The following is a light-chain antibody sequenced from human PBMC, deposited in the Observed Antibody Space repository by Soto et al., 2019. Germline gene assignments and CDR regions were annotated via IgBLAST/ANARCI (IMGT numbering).Light chain of an antibody. CDR2: AAS. Sequence: DIQMTQSPSSLSESVGDTVTITCRASQSISNYLNWYQQKPGKAPNLLIYAASNLQGGVPSRFSGSGSGTDFTLTISSLQPEDFATYYCQQSFNSPRTFGQGTKVDI. CDR3: QQSFNSPRT. CDR1: QSISNY. J-gene: IGKJ2*01. V-gene: IGKV1-39*01.